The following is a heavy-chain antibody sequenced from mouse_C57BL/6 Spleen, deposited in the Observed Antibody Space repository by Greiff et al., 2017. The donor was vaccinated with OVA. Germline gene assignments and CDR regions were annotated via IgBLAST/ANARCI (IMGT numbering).Heavy chain of an antibody. CDR2: IYPGDGDT. V-gene: IGHV1-82*01. D-gene: IGHD4-1*01. Sequence: QVQLQQSGPELVKPGASVKISCKASGYAFRSSWMNWVKQRPGTGLEWIGRIYPGDGDTNYNGKFKGKATLTADKSSSTAYMQLSSLTSEDSAVYFCATTGTLDYFDYWGQGTTLTVSS. CDR1: GYAFRSSW. J-gene: IGHJ2*01. CDR3: ATTGTLDYFDY.